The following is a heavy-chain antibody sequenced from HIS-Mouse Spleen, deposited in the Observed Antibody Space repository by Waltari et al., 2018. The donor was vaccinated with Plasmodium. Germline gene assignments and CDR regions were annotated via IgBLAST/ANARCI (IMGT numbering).Heavy chain of an antibody. Sequence: EVQLVESGGGLVQPGGSLRLSCAASGFTFSRYWLSWVRQAPGKGREWVDNIKQDGSEEYYVDSVKCRVTISRDNAKNSLYLQMNSLRAEDTAVYYCASSWYWYFDLWGRGTLVTVSS. D-gene: IGHD6-13*01. V-gene: IGHV3-7*01. CDR1: GFTFSRYW. CDR3: ASSWYWYFDL. CDR2: IKQDGSEE. J-gene: IGHJ2*01.